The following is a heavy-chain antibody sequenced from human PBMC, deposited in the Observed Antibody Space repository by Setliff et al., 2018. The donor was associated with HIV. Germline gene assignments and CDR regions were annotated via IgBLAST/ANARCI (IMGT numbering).Heavy chain of an antibody. V-gene: IGHV4-34*01. CDR3: ARRTYGSGRSDP. Sequence: SETLSLTCAVSDGSFSDYYWAWIRQAPGKGLEWLGLIHHTGSATYNPSLQSRVAISIDTSNNQFSLQLSSVTAADTAVYYCARRTYGSGRSDPWGQGTLVTVSS. CDR2: IHHTGSA. J-gene: IGHJ5*02. CDR1: DGSFSDYY. D-gene: IGHD6-19*01.